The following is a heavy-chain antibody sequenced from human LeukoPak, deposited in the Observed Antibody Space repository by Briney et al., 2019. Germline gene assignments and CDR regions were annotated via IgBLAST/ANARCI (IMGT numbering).Heavy chain of an antibody. CDR3: ARDGYYESWSGYYSSRGTYYYYYYMDV. D-gene: IGHD3-3*01. V-gene: IGHV1-46*01. CDR2: INPSGGST. CDR1: GYTFTSYY. J-gene: IGHJ6*03. Sequence: GASVKVSCKASGYTFTSYYMHWVRQATGQGLEWMGIINPSGGSTSYAKKFRGRVTMTRDMSTSTVYMELSSLRSEDTAVYYCARDGYYESWSGYYSSRGTYYYYYYMDVWGKGTTVTVSS.